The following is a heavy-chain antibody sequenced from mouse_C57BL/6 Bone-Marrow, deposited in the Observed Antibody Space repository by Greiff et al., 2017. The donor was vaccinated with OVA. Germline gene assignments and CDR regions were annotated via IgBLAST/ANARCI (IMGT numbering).Heavy chain of an antibody. V-gene: IGHV1-82*01. CDR3: ARSLLRRPYYYAMDY. CDR2: IYPGDGDT. J-gene: IGHJ4*01. D-gene: IGHD2-12*01. CDR1: GYAFSSSW. Sequence: QVQLQQSGPELVKPGASVKISCKASGYAFSSSWMNWVKQRPGKGLEWIGRIYPGDGDTNYNGKFKGKATLTADKSSSTASLQLSGLTSEDSAVYFYARSLLRRPYYYAMDYWGQGTSGTVSS.